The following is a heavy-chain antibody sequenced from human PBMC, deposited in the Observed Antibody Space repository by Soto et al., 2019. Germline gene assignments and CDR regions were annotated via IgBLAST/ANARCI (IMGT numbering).Heavy chain of an antibody. CDR1: GYSFTSYW. CDR2: IDPSDFYT. J-gene: IGHJ6*02. V-gene: IGHV5-10-1*01. D-gene: IGHD2-2*01. Sequence: PGESLKISCKGSGYSFTSYWISWVRQMPGKGLEWMGRIDPSDFYTNYSPSFQGHVTISADKSISTAYLQWSSLKASDTAMYYCARPAGPYYYYYGMDVWGQGTTVTVSS. CDR3: ARPAGPYYYYYGMDV.